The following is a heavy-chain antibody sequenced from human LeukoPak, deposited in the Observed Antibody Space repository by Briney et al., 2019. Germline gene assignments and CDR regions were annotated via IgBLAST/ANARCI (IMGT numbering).Heavy chain of an antibody. Sequence: SETLSLTCTVSGGSISSYYWSWIRQPPGKGLEWIGYIYYSGSTNYNPSLKSRVTILVDTSKNQFSLKLSSVTAADTAVYYCARGRVDFWSGYYSSTVFDYWGQGALVTVSS. CDR3: ARGRVDFWSGYYSSTVFDY. V-gene: IGHV4-59*01. J-gene: IGHJ4*02. CDR1: GGSISSYY. CDR2: IYYSGST. D-gene: IGHD3-3*01.